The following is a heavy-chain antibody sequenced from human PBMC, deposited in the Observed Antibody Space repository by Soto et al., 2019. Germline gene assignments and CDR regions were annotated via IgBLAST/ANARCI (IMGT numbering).Heavy chain of an antibody. D-gene: IGHD5-12*01. CDR1: GFSVSSNS. J-gene: IGHJ5*02. V-gene: IGHV3-53*01. CDR2: IHSDVTT. CDR3: ARELSGSWYNWFDP. Sequence: VGSLRLSCAASGFSVSSNSMSWVRQAPGKGLEWVSVIHSDVTTYYADSVKGRFIISRDNSKDTLYLQMNRLRAEDTAVYYCARELSGSWYNWFDPWGQGTLVTVSS.